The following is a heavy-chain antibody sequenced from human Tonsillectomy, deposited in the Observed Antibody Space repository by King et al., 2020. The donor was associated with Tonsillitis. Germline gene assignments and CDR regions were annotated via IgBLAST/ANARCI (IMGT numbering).Heavy chain of an antibody. CDR3: ARAGYDDFWSGYYN. CDR1: GFSVSTHY. CDR2: IYSGNRT. D-gene: IGHD3-3*01. J-gene: IGHJ4*02. V-gene: IGHV3-53*04. Sequence: EVQLVESGGGLVQPGGSLRLSYAGSGFSVSTHYMSWVRQAPGKGLEWVSVIYSGNRTYYADSVKGRFTISRHNSKNTLYLQMNSLRPEDTAVYYCARAGYDDFWSGYYNWGQGTLVTVSS.